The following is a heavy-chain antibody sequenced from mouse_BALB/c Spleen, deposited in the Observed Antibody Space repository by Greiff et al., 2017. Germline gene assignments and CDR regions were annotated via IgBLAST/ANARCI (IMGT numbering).Heavy chain of an antibody. CDR1: GYSITSDYA. J-gene: IGHJ3*01. D-gene: IGHD1-2*01. CDR2: ISYSGST. CDR3: ARGDYYGYVAY. Sequence: EVKLQESGPGLVKPSQSLSLTCTVTGYSITSDYAWNWIRQFPGNKLEWMGYISYSGSTSYNPSLKSRISITRDTSKNQFFLQLNSVTTEDTATYYCARGDYYGYVAYWGQGTLVTVSA. V-gene: IGHV3-2*02.